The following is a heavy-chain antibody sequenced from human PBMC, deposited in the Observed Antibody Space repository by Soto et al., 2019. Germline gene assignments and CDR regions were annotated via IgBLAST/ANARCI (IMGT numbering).Heavy chain of an antibody. CDR2: INPDSGGT. CDR1: GYSFTGYY. V-gene: IGHV1-2*02. Sequence: VQLVQSGAEVKKPGASAKVSCKASGYSFTGYYVHWVRQAPGQGLEWMGRINPDSGGTHYVQKFQDRVSMTRDTCTSTVHMELSRLRADDTAVYYCAREDGVGLDAWGQGTSVTVS. J-gene: IGHJ6*02. D-gene: IGHD2-8*01. CDR3: AREDGVGLDA.